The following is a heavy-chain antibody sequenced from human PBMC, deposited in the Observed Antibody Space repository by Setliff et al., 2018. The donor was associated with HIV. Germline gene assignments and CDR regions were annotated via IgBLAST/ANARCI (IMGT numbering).Heavy chain of an antibody. D-gene: IGHD6-19*01. Sequence: ASVKVSCKASGYTFTSYGISWVRQAPGQGLEWMGIINPSGGSTSYAQKFQGRVTMTRDTSTSTVYMELSSLRSEDTAVYYCARDGLTSSGVLSLRYMDVWGKGTTVTVSS. V-gene: IGHV1-46*01. J-gene: IGHJ6*03. CDR2: INPSGGST. CDR3: ARDGLTSSGVLSLRYMDV. CDR1: GYTFTSYG.